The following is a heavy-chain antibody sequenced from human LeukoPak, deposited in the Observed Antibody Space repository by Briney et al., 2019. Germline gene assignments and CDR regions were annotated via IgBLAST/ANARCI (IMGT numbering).Heavy chain of an antibody. CDR1: GYTFTSYG. CDR3: AREVSMASYMDV. CDR2: ISAYNGNT. J-gene: IGHJ6*03. D-gene: IGHD2/OR15-2a*01. Sequence: GASVKVSCKAAGYTFTSYGISWVRQAPGQGLEWLGWISAYNGNTNYAQKLQGRVTMTTDTSTSTAYMELRSLRSDDTAVYYCAREVSMASYMDVWGKGTTVTVSS. V-gene: IGHV1-18*01.